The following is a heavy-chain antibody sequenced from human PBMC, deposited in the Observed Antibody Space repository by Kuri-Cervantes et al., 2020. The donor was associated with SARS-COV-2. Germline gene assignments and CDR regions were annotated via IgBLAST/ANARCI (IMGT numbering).Heavy chain of an antibody. CDR3: ARGRGGYYMGGYYFYSMDV. V-gene: IGHV4-34*01. J-gene: IGHJ6*03. CDR2: INHSGST. D-gene: IGHD3-3*01. Sequence: SETLSLTCAVYGGSFSGYKWNWIRQSPGKGLEWIGEINHSGSTNYNPSLKSRVTISVDTSENQFSLKLSSVTAADTAVYYCARGRGGYYMGGYYFYSMDVWGKGTTVTVSS. CDR1: GGSFSGYK.